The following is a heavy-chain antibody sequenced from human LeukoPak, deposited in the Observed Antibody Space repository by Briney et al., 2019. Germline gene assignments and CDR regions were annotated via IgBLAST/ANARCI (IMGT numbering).Heavy chain of an antibody. CDR1: GGSISSSNW. V-gene: IGHV4-4*02. Sequence: SETLSLTCAVSGGSISSSNWWSWVRQPPGKGLEWIGEIYHSGSTNYNPSLKSRVTISVDTSKNQFSLKLSSVTAADTAVYYCASAMVRGVGAFDPWGQGTLVTVSS. CDR3: ASAMVRGVGAFDP. CDR2: IYHSGST. J-gene: IGHJ5*02. D-gene: IGHD3-10*01.